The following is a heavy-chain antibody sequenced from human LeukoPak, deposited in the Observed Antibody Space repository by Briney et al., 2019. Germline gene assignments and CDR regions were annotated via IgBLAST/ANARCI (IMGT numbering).Heavy chain of an antibody. V-gene: IGHV4-34*01. D-gene: IGHD1-14*01. CDR1: GGSFSGYY. J-gene: IGHJ5*02. CDR2: NNHSGST. CDR3: ARGRQPNP. Sequence: SETLSLTCAVYGGSFSGYYWSWIRQPPGKGLEWIGENNHSGSTNYNPSLKSRVTISVDTSKNQFSLKLSSVTAADTAVYYCARGRQPNPWGQGTLVTVSS.